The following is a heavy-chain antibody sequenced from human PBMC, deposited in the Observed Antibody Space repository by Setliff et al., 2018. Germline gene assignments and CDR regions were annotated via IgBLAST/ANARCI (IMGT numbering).Heavy chain of an antibody. CDR2: INTGGGSA. CDR3: ARGGVAAAGRKGVFEY. D-gene: IGHD6-13*01. CDR1: GYTFTSYY. V-gene: IGHV1-46*01. Sequence: ASVKVSCKSSGYTFTSYYMYWVRQAPGQGLEWMGTINTGGGSASLVDQFQGRVTMTRDTSTSTTYLELNSLTSDDTAVYYCARGGVAAAGRKGVFEYWGQGTLVTVSS. J-gene: IGHJ4*02.